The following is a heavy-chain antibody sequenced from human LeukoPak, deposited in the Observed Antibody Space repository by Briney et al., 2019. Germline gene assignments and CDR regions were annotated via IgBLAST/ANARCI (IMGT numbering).Heavy chain of an antibody. CDR2: ISAYNGNT. D-gene: IGHD3-22*01. CDR3: TRQYYDSSGYWSSRDY. CDR1: GYTFTSYG. Sequence: ASVKVSCKASGYTFTSYGISWVRQAPGQGLEWMGWISAYNGNTNYAQKLQGRVTMTTDTSTSTAYMELRSLRSGDTAVYYCTRQYYDSSGYWSSRDYWGQGTLVTVSS. J-gene: IGHJ4*02. V-gene: IGHV1-18*01.